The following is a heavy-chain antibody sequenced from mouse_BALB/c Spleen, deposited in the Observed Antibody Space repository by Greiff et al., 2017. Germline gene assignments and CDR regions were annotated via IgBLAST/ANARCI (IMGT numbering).Heavy chain of an antibody. CDR1: GYTFTSYV. CDR3: ARWERLRTFAY. V-gene: IGHV1-14*01. J-gene: IGHJ3*01. Sequence: EVQLQESGPELVKPGASVKMSCKASGYTFTSYVMHWVKQKPGQGLEWIGYINPYNDGTKYNEKFKGKATLTSDKSSSTAYMELSSLTSEDSAVYYCARWERLRTFAYWGQGTLVTVSA. CDR2: INPYNDGT. D-gene: IGHD2-4*01.